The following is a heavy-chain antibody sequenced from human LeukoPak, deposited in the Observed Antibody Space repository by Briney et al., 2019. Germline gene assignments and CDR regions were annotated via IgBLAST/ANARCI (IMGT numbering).Heavy chain of an antibody. CDR1: GGSISSGGYY. V-gene: IGHV4-31*03. J-gene: IGHJ6*02. Sequence: PSETLSLTCTVSGGSISSGGYYWSWIRQHPGKGLEWIGYIYYSGSTYYNPSLKSRVTISVDTSKNQFSLKLSSVTAADTAVYYCARGKVVPAATTRGYYYYYGMDVWGQGTTVTVSS. CDR3: ARGKVVPAATTRGYYYYYGMDV. CDR2: IYYSGST. D-gene: IGHD2-2*01.